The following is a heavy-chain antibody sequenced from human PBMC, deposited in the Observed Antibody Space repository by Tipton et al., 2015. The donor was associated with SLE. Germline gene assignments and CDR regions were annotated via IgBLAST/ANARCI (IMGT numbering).Heavy chain of an antibody. J-gene: IGHJ5*02. CDR3: AKGGIGQNGLGP. D-gene: IGHD3-16*01. CDR2: ISDSGDNT. V-gene: IGHV3-23*01. CDR1: RFIFSTYG. Sequence: GSLRLSCAASRFIFSTYGMTWVRQAPGKGLEWVSSISDSGDNTYYADSVKGRFTISRDNSKDTLFLHLNSLTGDDTAIYTCAKGGIGQNGLGPWGQGALVTVSS.